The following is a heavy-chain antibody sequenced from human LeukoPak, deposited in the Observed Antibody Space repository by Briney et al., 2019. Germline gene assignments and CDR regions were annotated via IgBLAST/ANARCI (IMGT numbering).Heavy chain of an antibody. J-gene: IGHJ4*02. Sequence: GGSLRLSCSASGFXFSNFAMHWVRQAPGKGLEYVSAISTNGGSTYYAGSVKGRFTISRDNSKNTLYLQMSSLRAEDTAVYYCAKGDGGNSQPDYWGQGTLVTVSS. V-gene: IGHV3-64D*06. CDR1: GFXFSNFA. CDR2: ISTNGGST. CDR3: AKGDGGNSQPDY. D-gene: IGHD4-23*01.